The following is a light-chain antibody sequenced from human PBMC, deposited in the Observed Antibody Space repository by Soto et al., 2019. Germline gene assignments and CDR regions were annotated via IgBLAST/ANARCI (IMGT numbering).Light chain of an antibody. V-gene: IGKV3D-20*02. CDR3: QHRMNWPLT. J-gene: IGKJ5*01. CDR1: QSVSSSY. CDR2: DAY. Sequence: IVLTQSPGTLSLSPGEIATLSCRASQSVSSSYLAWYQQKPGQAPRLLIYDAYNRATGIPARFSGSGSGTDFTLTISSLEPEDFAVYYCQHRMNWPLTFGQGTRLDIK.